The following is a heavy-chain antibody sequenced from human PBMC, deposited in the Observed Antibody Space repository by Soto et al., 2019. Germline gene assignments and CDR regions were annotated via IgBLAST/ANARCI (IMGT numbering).Heavy chain of an antibody. D-gene: IGHD6-6*01. CDR3: ARGQTKYSSSSNPIDY. J-gene: IGHJ4*02. CDR2: IIPIFGTA. Sequence: QVQLVQSGAEVKKPGSSVKVSWKASGGTFSSYASSWVRQAPGQWLEWMGGIIPIFGTANYAQKFQGRVTITADESTSTAYMELSNLRSEDTAVYYCARGQTKYSSSSNPIDYWGQGTLVTVSS. CDR1: GGTFSSYA. V-gene: IGHV1-69*12.